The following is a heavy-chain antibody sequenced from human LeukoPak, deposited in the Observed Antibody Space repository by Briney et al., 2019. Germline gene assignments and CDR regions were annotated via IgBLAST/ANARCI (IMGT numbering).Heavy chain of an antibody. V-gene: IGHV3-53*01. CDR3: ARHGSYYVGYFDY. D-gene: IGHD1-26*01. J-gene: IGHJ4*02. CDR1: GFTVSSNY. Sequence: PGGFLRLSCAASGFTVSSNYMSWVRQAPGKGLEWVSVIYSGGSTYYADSVKGRFTISRDNSKNTLYLQMNSLRAEDTAVYYCARHGSYYVGYFDYWGQGTLVTVSS. CDR2: IYSGGST.